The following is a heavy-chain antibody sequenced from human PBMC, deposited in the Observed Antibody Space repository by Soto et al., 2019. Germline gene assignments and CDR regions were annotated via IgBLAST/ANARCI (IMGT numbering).Heavy chain of an antibody. D-gene: IGHD5-18*01. V-gene: IGHV3-7*01. J-gene: IGHJ5*02. Sequence: EVQLVESGGGLVQPGGSLRLSCAASGFTFSSYWMSWVRQAPGKGLEWVANIKQDGSEKYYVDSVKGRFTISRDNAKNSLYLQMTSLGAEATAVYYCAGDQYSYGHHWGQETLVTVSS. CDR2: IKQDGSEK. CDR1: GFTFSSYW. CDR3: AGDQYSYGHH.